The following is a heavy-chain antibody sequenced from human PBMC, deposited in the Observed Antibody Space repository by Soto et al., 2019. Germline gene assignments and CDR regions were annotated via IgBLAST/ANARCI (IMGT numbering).Heavy chain of an antibody. CDR2: MNPNSGNT. D-gene: IGHD3-16*02. CDR1: GYTFTSYD. CDR3: ARGQGDYIWGSYRYPYNWSDP. V-gene: IGHV1-8*01. Sequence: QVQLVQSGAEVKKPGASVKVSCKASGYTFTSYDINWVRQATGQGLEWMGWMNPNSGNTGYAQKFQGRVTMTRNTSISTAYMELSSLRSEDTAVYYCARGQGDYIWGSYRYPYNWSDPWGQGTLVTVSS. J-gene: IGHJ5*02.